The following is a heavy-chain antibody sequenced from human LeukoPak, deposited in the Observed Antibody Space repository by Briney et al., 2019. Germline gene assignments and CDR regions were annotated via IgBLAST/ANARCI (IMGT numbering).Heavy chain of an antibody. J-gene: IGHJ6*02. V-gene: IGHV1-8*03. CDR2: MNPNSGNT. CDR1: GYTFTSYD. CDR3: ASKLGYCSGGSCSFYYYYGMDV. D-gene: IGHD2-15*01. Sequence: ASVKVSCKASGYTFTSYDINWVRQATGQGLEWMGWMNPNSGNTGYAQKFQGRVTITRNTSISTAYMELSSLRSEDTAVYYCASKLGYCSGGSCSFYYYYGMDVWGQGTTVTVSS.